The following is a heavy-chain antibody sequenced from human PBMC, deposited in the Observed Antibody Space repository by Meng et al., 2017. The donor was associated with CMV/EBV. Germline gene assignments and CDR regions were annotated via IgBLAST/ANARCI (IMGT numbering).Heavy chain of an antibody. D-gene: IGHD1-1*01. CDR3: AREGVVGTTIYFDY. Sequence: SVKVSCKASGGTFSNHGVNWVRQAPGQGLEWMGGIIPIFGTANYARKFQGRVTITTDKSTTTAYTELSSLRADDAAVYYCAREGVVGTTIYFDYWGQGTLVTVSS. CDR2: IIPIFGTA. CDR1: GGTFSNHG. V-gene: IGHV1-69*05. J-gene: IGHJ4*02.